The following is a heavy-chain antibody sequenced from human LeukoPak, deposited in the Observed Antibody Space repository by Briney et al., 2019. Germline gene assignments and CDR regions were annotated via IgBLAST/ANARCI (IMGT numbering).Heavy chain of an antibody. V-gene: IGHV1-8*01. D-gene: IGHD2-15*01. CDR3: ARVRTQTYYYYYYMDV. CDR2: MNPNSGNT. J-gene: IGHJ6*03. Sequence: ASVKVSCKASGYTFTSYDINWVRQATGQGLEWMGWMNPNSGNTGYAQKFQGRVTMTRNTSISTAYMELRSLRSEDTAVYYCARVRTQTYYYYYYMDVWGKGTTVTISS. CDR1: GYTFTSYD.